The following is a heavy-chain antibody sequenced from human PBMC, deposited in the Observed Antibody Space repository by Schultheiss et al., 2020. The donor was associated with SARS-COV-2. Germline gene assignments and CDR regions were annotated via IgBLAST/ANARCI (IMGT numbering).Heavy chain of an antibody. J-gene: IGHJ4*02. Sequence: SQTLSLTCAISGDSVSSNSAAWNWIRQSPSRGLEWLGRTYYRSKWYNDYAVSVKSRITINPDTSKNQFSLQLNSVTPEDTAVYYCARAYYDSSGRAYYFDYWGQGTLVTVSS. CDR2: TYYRSKWYN. CDR1: GDSVSSNSAA. D-gene: IGHD3-22*01. CDR3: ARAYYDSSGRAYYFDY. V-gene: IGHV6-1*01.